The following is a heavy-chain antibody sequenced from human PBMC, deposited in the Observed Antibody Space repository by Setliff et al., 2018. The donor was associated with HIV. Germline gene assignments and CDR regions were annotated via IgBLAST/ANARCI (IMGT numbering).Heavy chain of an antibody. CDR3: AHSRTGDYYYYYYMDV. D-gene: IGHD7-27*01. Sequence: PTLVNPTQTLTLTCTFSGFSLSTTAVGVGWIRQPPGKALEWLALISWDDDKRYSPSLKSRLTITKDTSKNQVVLTMTNMDPVDTVTYYCAHSRTGDYYYYYYMDVWGIVTTVTVSS. CDR2: ISWDDDK. J-gene: IGHJ6*03. V-gene: IGHV2-5*02. CDR1: GFSLSTTAVG.